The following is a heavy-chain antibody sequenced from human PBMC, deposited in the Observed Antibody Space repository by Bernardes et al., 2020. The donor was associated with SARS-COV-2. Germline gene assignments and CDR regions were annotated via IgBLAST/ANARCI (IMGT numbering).Heavy chain of an antibody. CDR2: ISYDGSNK. J-gene: IGHJ3*02. CDR1: GFTFSSYA. Sequence: GGSLRLSCAASGFTFSSYAMHWVRQAPGQGLEWVAVISYDGSNKYYADSVKGRFTISRDNSKNTLYLQMNSLRAEDTAVYYCATEYYDFWSGYYTGGAFDIWGQGTMVTVSS. CDR3: ATEYYDFWSGYYTGGAFDI. D-gene: IGHD3-3*01. V-gene: IGHV3-30*01.